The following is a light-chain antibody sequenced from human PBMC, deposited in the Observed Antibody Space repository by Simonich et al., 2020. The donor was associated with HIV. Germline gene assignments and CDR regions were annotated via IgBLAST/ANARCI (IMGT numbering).Light chain of an antibody. V-gene: IGKV3-15*01. CDR3: QQYNNWPLL. CDR1: QSVSTN. J-gene: IGKJ2*01. Sequence: EIVMTQSPATLSVSPGERATLSCRASQSVSTNLAWYQQNPGQAPRLLIYGASTRATGIPARFSGSGSGRDFTLTISNMHSEDFAVYYCQQYNNWPLLFGQGTKLEIK. CDR2: GAS.